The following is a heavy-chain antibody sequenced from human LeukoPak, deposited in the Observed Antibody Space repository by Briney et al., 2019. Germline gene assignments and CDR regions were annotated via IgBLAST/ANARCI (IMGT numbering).Heavy chain of an antibody. V-gene: IGHV1-46*01. J-gene: IGHJ4*02. CDR3: VRSGSHDYGDY. CDR1: GYTFTSYY. CDR2: INPSGGST. D-gene: IGHD3-10*01. Sequence: GASVKVSCKASGYTFTSYYMHWVRQAPGQGLEWMGIINPSGGSTSYAQKFQGRVTMTRDTSTSTVYMELSSLRSEDTAVYYCVRSGSHDYGDYWGQGTLVTVSS.